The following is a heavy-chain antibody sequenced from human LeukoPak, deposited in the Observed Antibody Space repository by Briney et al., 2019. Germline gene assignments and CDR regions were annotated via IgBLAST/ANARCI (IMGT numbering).Heavy chain of an antibody. V-gene: IGHV3-20*04. CDR3: ARDSGERGSGSYLIAY. CDR1: GFTFDDYG. J-gene: IGHJ4*02. D-gene: IGHD3-10*01. CDR2: INWNGGST. Sequence: GGSLRLSCAASGFTFDDYGMSWVRQAPGKGLEWVSGINWNGGSTGYADSVKGRFTISRDNAKNSLYLQMNSLRAEDTALYYCARDSGERGSGSYLIAYWGQGTLVTVSS.